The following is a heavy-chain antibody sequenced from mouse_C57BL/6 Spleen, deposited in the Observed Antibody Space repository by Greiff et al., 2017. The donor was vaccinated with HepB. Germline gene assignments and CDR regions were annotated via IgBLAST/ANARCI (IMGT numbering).Heavy chain of an antibody. J-gene: IGHJ3*01. CDR1: GFTFSSYA. V-gene: IGHV5-4*03. CDR3: ARRGTGVFAY. D-gene: IGHD4-1*01. Sequence: DVQLVESGGGLVKPGGSLKLSCAASGFTFSSYAMSWVRQTPEKRLEWVATISDGGSYTYYPDNVKGRFTISRDNAKNNLYLQMSHLKSEDTAMYYCARRGTGVFAYWGQGTLVTVSA. CDR2: ISDGGSYT.